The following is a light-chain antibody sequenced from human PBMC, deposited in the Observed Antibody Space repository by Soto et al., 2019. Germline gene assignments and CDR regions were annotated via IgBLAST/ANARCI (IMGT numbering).Light chain of an antibody. Sequence: DIQMTQSPSTLSASVGDRVTITCRASQSISTWLAWYQQRPGNAPKLLIYQASSLERGVPSRFSGSGSGTEFTLTISSLQPDDFESYYCQHYNSYPWTFGHGTKVEIK. CDR2: QAS. J-gene: IGKJ1*01. CDR3: QHYNSYPWT. CDR1: QSISTW. V-gene: IGKV1-5*03.